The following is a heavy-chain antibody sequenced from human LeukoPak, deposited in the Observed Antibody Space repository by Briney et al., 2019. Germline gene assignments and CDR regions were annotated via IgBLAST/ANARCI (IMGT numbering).Heavy chain of an antibody. CDR2: IYYSGST. J-gene: IGHJ4*02. D-gene: IGHD6-13*01. CDR3: ARSPGTGSPAHSSSWYLFL. Sequence: PSETLSLTCTVSGGSISSYYWSWIRQPPGKGLEWIGYIYYSGSTNYNPSLKSQVTISVDTSKNQFSLKLSSVTAADTAVYYCARSPGTGSPAHSSSWYLFLWGQGTLVTVSS. V-gene: IGHV4-59*12. CDR1: GGSISSYY.